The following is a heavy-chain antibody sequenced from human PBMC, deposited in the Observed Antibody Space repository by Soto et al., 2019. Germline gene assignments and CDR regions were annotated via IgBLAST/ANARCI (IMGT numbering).Heavy chain of an antibody. Sequence: QVQLQESGPGLVKPSETLSLTCSVSGGSISNHYWSWIRQPPGKGLEWIGYIYYNGNTNYNPPLNSRVTMSVDTSGNQISRKVTTVTAADTALYYCTRANWYSEYWGQGTLVTVSS. CDR3: TRANWYSEY. CDR1: GGSISNHY. D-gene: IGHD7-27*01. V-gene: IGHV4-59*11. J-gene: IGHJ4*02. CDR2: IYYNGNT.